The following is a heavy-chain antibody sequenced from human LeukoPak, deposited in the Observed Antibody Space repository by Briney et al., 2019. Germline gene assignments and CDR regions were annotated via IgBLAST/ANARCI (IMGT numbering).Heavy chain of an antibody. CDR2: IYHSGST. CDR1: GYSISSGYY. Sequence: SETLSLTCTVSGYSISSGYYWGWIRQPPGKGLEWIGSIYHSGSTYYNPSLKSRVTISVDTSKNQFSLKLSSVTAADTAVYYCARSPFDYDSRKGYFDYWGQGTLVTVSS. CDR3: ARSPFDYDSRKGYFDY. D-gene: IGHD3-22*01. J-gene: IGHJ4*02. V-gene: IGHV4-38-2*02.